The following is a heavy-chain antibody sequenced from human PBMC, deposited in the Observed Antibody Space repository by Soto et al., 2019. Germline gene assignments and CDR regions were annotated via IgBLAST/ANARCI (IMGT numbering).Heavy chain of an antibody. J-gene: IGHJ6*02. CDR1: GFTFSSYG. D-gene: IGHD5-12*01. Sequence: QVQLVESGGGVVQPGRSLRLSCAASGFTFSSYGMHWVRQAPGKGLEWVAVIWFDGSNKWYADSVKGRFTISRDNSKNTLYLQMNSLRAEDTAVYSCARDRGYSGYDSPRHYYGMDVWGQGTTVTVSS. CDR2: IWFDGSNK. V-gene: IGHV3-33*01. CDR3: ARDRGYSGYDSPRHYYGMDV.